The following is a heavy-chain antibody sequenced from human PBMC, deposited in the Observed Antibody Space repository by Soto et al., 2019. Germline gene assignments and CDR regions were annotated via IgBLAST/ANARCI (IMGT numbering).Heavy chain of an antibody. J-gene: IGHJ3*02. Sequence: GGSLRLSCAASGFTFSSYWMHWVRQAPGKGLVWVSRINSDGSSTSYADSVKGRFTISRDNAKNTLYLQMNSLRAEDTAVYYCARAAATIGPVAFDIWGQGTMVTVSS. D-gene: IGHD2-15*01. CDR2: INSDGSST. CDR3: ARAAATIGPVAFDI. V-gene: IGHV3-74*01. CDR1: GFTFSSYW.